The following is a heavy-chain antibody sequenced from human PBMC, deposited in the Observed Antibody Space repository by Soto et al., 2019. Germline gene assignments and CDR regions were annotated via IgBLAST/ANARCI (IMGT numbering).Heavy chain of an antibody. CDR3: AKAPLPGIAAAGTRIFDY. CDR2: ISGSGGST. Sequence: EVQLLESGGGLVQPGGSLRLSCAASGFTFSSYAMSWVRQAPGKGLEWVSAISGSGGSTYYADSVKGRFTISRDNSKNTLYHQMNSPRAEDTAVYYCAKAPLPGIAAAGTRIFDYWGQGTLVTVSS. CDR1: GFTFSSYA. D-gene: IGHD6-13*01. V-gene: IGHV3-23*01. J-gene: IGHJ4*02.